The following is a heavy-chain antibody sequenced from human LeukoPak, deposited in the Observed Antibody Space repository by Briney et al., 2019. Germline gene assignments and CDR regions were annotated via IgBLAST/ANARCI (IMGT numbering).Heavy chain of an antibody. J-gene: IGHJ4*02. D-gene: IGHD3-16*01. CDR2: NSYSGST. CDR1: VGLNRRLY. Sequence: TLSLPCAFYVGLNRRLYARCVRQPSTKGLGGVVDNSYSGSTNYNPSLKSRVTISVDTSKNQFSPELSSVTAADTVVYYWARLRFGNVDYWGQGTLVTVSS. V-gene: IGHV4-59*08. CDR3: ARLRFGNVDY.